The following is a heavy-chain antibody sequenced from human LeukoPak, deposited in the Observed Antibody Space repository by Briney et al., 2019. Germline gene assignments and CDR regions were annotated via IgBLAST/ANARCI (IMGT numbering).Heavy chain of an antibody. CDR3: GLPYYDFWSGYSSMDV. V-gene: IGHV1-69*05. J-gene: IGHJ6*03. D-gene: IGHD3-3*01. CDR1: GGTFSSYA. CDR2: IIPIFGTA. Sequence: SVKVSCKASGGTFSSYAISWVRQAPGQGLEWMGRIIPIFGTANYAQKFQGRVTITTDESTSTAYMELSSLRSEDTAVYYCGLPYYDFWSGYSSMDVWGKGTTVTVSS.